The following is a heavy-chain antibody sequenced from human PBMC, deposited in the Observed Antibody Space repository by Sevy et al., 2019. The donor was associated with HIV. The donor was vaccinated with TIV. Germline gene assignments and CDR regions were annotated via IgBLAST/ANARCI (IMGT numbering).Heavy chain of an antibody. Sequence: GESLKISCKGSGYSFTSYWIGWVRQMPGKGLEWMGIIYPGDSDTRYSPSFQGQVTISADKSISTAYLQWSSRKASDTAMYYWAGPKGYYGSGSYYNSLFDYWGQGTLVTVSS. V-gene: IGHV5-51*01. CDR1: GYSFTSYW. D-gene: IGHD3-10*01. CDR3: AGPKGYYGSGSYYNSLFDY. CDR2: IYPGDSDT. J-gene: IGHJ4*02.